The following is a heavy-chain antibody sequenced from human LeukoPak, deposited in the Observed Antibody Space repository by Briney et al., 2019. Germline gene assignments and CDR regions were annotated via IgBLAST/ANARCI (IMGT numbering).Heavy chain of an antibody. J-gene: IGHJ4*02. CDR1: GFTFSSYG. D-gene: IGHD1-1*01. V-gene: IGHV3-30*18. Sequence: GRSLRLSCAASGFTFSSYGMHWVRQAPGKGLEWVAVISYDGGNKYYADSVKGRFTISRDNSKNTLYLQMNSLRAEDTAVYYCAKSLYNWNDLFDYWGQGTLVTVSS. CDR2: ISYDGGNK. CDR3: AKSLYNWNDLFDY.